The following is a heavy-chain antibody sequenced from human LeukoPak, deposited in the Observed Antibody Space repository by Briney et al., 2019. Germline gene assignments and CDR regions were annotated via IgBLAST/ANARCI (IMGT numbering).Heavy chain of an antibody. V-gene: IGHV4-59*01. D-gene: IGHD3-22*01. J-gene: IGHJ4*02. CDR3: ARDNYYDSSIDY. Sequence: SETLSLTCTVSGGSISSYYWSWIRRPPGKGLEWIGYIYYSGSTNYNPSLKSRVTISVDTSKNQFSLKLSSVTAADTAVYYCARDNYYDSSIDYWGQGTLVTISS. CDR1: GGSISSYY. CDR2: IYYSGST.